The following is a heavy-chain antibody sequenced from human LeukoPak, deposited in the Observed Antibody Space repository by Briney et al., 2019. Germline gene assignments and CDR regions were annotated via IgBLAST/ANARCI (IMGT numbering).Heavy chain of an antibody. CDR3: ARQDYYDSTDYGDY. CDR2: TYYSGTT. D-gene: IGHD3-22*01. J-gene: IGHJ4*02. CDR1: GGSISSSSYY. Sequence: PSETLSLTCAVSGGSISSSSYYWGWIRQPLGKGLEYIGSTYYSGTTYYNPSLKSRVTISVDTSKNQFSLKLSSVTAADTAVYYCARQDYYDSTDYGDYWGQGTLVTVSS. V-gene: IGHV4-39*01.